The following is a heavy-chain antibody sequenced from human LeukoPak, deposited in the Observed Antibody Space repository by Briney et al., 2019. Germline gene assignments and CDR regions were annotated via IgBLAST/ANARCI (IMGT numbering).Heavy chain of an antibody. CDR3: AKEPSYADF. Sequence: GGSLRLSCAASGFTFSNYCMHWIRQAPGKGLEWVAIISYDGSNKYYADSVKGRFTISRDNSKNTLYLQMNSLRAEDTAVYYCAKEPSYADFWGQGTLVTVSS. J-gene: IGHJ4*02. CDR2: ISYDGSNK. CDR1: GFTFSNYC. V-gene: IGHV3-30*18. D-gene: IGHD3-16*01.